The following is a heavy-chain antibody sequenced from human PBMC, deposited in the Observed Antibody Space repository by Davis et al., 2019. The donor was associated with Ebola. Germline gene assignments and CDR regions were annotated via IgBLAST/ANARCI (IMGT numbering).Heavy chain of an antibody. V-gene: IGHV4-31*03. CDR1: GDSISSGNYY. CDR2: IHHSGST. CDR3: ARDKDGVHSL. J-gene: IGHJ2*01. Sequence: MPSETLSLTCTVSGDSISSGNYYWSWIRQHPVKGLEWIGYIHHSGSTYYNPSLKIRVTMSVDTSENQFSLKLSSVTVADTAVYYCARDKDGVHSLWGRGALVTVSS. D-gene: IGHD2-8*01.